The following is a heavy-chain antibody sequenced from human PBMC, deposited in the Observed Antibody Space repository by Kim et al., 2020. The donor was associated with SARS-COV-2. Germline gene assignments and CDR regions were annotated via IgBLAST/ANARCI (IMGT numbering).Heavy chain of an antibody. D-gene: IGHD3-10*01. V-gene: IGHV1-18*04. CDR1: GYTFTSYG. CDR2: ISAYNGNT. CDR3: ARDNVLLWFGELSSNGGEFGYFQH. Sequence: ASVKVSCKASGYTFTSYGISWVRQAPGQGLEWMGWISAYNGNTNYAQKLQGRVTMTTDTSTSTAYMELRSLRSDDTAVYYCARDNVLLWFGELSSNGGEFGYFQHWGQGTLVTVSS. J-gene: IGHJ1*01.